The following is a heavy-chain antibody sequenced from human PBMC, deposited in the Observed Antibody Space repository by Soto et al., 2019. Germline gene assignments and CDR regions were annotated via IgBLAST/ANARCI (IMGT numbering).Heavy chain of an antibody. V-gene: IGHV4-34*01. D-gene: IGHD3-10*01. CDR2: INHSGST. CDR3: ARGFKGHYYGSGSPEFYFDY. CDR1: GGSFSGYY. Sequence: SETLSLTCAVYGGSFSGYYWSWIRQPPGKGLEWIGEINHSGSTIYNPSLKRRVTISVDTSKNQFSLKLSSVTAADTAVYYCARGFKGHYYGSGSPEFYFDYWGQGTLVTVSS. J-gene: IGHJ4*02.